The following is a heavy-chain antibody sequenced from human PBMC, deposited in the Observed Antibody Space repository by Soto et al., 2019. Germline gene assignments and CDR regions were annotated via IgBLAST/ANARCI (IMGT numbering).Heavy chain of an antibody. V-gene: IGHV3-33*01. CDR2: IWYDGSNK. J-gene: IGHJ4*02. CDR1: GFSFTNYG. CDR3: TRDPYGGSRYYFDS. D-gene: IGHD1-26*01. Sequence: GGSLRLSCATYGFSFTNYGMHFVLHAPGKGLEWVAVIWYDGSNKYYADSVKGRFAISKDNSQNTLYLQMNNLRPEDTAVYYCTRDPYGGSRYYFDSWGQGTLVTVSS.